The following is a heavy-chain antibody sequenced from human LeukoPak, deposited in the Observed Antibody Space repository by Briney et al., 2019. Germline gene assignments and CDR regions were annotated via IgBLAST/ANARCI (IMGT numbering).Heavy chain of an antibody. V-gene: IGHV4-34*01. CDR2: INHSGST. CDR1: GGSFSGYY. J-gene: IGHJ4*02. CDR3: ARAGYDFWSGYSNQIDY. D-gene: IGHD3-3*01. Sequence: TSETLSLTCAVYGGSFSGYYWSWIRQPPGKGLEWIGEINHSGSTNYNPSLKSRVTISVDTSKNQFSLKLSSVTAADTAVYYCARAGYDFWSGYSNQIDYWGQGTLVTVSS.